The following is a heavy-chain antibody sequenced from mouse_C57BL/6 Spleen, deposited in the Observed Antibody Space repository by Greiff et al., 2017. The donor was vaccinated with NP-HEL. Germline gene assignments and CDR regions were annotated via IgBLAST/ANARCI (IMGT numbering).Heavy chain of an antibody. J-gene: IGHJ4*01. CDR2: IDPSDSYT. D-gene: IGHD3-2*02. Sequence: VQLQQPGAELVMPGASVKLSCKASGYTFTSYWMHWVNQRPGQGLEWIGEIDPSDSYTNYNQKFKGKSTLTVDKSSSTAYMQLSSLTSEESAVYYCARSRRPVFDYAMDYWGQGTSVTVSS. CDR1: GYTFTSYW. V-gene: IGHV1-69*01. CDR3: ARSRRPVFDYAMDY.